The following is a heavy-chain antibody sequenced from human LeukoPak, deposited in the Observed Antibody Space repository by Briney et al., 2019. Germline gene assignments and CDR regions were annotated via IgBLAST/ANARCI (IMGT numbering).Heavy chain of an antibody. CDR3: VRVNCAGDCTSRDWYFDL. Sequence: GGSLRLSCAASGFTFSSYWMHWVRQAPGKGLVWVSRIFNPGGATAYVDSVKGRFTISRDNAENPLSLQMNSLRVEDTAVYYCVRVNCAGDCTSRDWYFDLWGRGTLVVVSS. V-gene: IGHV3-74*01. CDR2: IFNPGGAT. J-gene: IGHJ2*01. D-gene: IGHD2-21*02. CDR1: GFTFSSYW.